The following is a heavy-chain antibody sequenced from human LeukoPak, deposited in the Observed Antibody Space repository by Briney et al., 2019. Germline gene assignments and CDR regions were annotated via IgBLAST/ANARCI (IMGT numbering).Heavy chain of an antibody. V-gene: IGHV5-51*01. D-gene: IGHD3-10*01. CDR2: IYAGDSDT. CDR3: ATLVGYGSFFDY. J-gene: IGHJ4*02. CDR1: GYSFNSYW. Sequence: GESLKISCKCSGYSFNSYWIGWVRHVPGKGLEYMGIIYAGDSDTRYSPSFQGQVTISADKSISTAYLQWINLKASDTAMYYCATLVGYGSFFDYWGQGTLVTVSS.